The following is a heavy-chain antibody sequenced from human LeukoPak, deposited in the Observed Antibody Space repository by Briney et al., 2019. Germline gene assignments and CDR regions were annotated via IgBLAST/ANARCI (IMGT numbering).Heavy chain of an antibody. Sequence: SETLSLTCTVFGDSVTGYLLNWVRQPPGKGLEWIGHIYKIGTTNYNPSLKSRLTISADTSKNQFSLQLRSVTAADTAVYYCVIGVGWQPDYWGQGALVTVSS. V-gene: IGHV4-59*02. D-gene: IGHD2-15*01. CDR2: IYKIGTT. CDR1: GDSVTGYL. CDR3: VIGVGWQPDY. J-gene: IGHJ4*02.